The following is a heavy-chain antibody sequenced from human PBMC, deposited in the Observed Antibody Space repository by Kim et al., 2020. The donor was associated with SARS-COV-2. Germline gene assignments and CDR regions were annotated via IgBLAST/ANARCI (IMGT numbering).Heavy chain of an antibody. D-gene: IGHD4-17*01. CDR3: ARETPSAEYGDHHSYFDY. V-gene: IGHV1-46*01. Sequence: ASVKVSCKASGYTFTSYYMHWVRQAPGQGLEWMGIINPSGGSTSYAQKFQGRVTMTRDTSTSTVYMELSSLRSEDTAVYYCARETPSAEYGDHHSYFDYWGQGTLVTVSS. CDR2: INPSGGST. CDR1: GYTFTSYY. J-gene: IGHJ4*02.